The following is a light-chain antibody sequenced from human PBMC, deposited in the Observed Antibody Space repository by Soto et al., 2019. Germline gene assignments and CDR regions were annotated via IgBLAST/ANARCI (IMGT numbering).Light chain of an antibody. CDR1: SSDVGAYNY. CDR3: SSYKSNSTYV. J-gene: IGLJ1*01. CDR2: DVT. Sequence: QSVLTQPASVSGSPGQSIAISCTGTSSDVGAYNYVSWYQQHPGKAPKLMIFDVTNRPSGVSDRFSGSKSGNTASLTISGLQAEDEADYYCSSYKSNSTYVFGTGTKVTVL. V-gene: IGLV2-14*03.